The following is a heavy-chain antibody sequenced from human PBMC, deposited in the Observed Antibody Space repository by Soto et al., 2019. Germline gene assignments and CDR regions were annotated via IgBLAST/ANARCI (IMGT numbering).Heavy chain of an antibody. V-gene: IGHV1-8*01. CDR1: GYTFTSYD. CDR3: ESVIGDGYNSDY. CDR2: MNPNSGNT. Sequence: QVQLVQSGAEVKKPGASVKVSCKASGYTFTSYDINWVRQATGHGLEWRGWMNPNSGNTGYAQKFQGSVTMTRNTSRSTAYRELSSLRSADTAVYYCESVIGDGYNSDYWGQGTLVTVSS. D-gene: IGHD5-12*01. J-gene: IGHJ4*02.